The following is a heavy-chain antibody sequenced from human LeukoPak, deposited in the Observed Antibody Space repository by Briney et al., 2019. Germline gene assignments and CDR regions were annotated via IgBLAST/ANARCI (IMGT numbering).Heavy chain of an antibody. CDR2: ISYDGSNK. CDR1: GFTFSSYG. Sequence: GGSLRLSCAASGFTFSSYGIHWVRQAPGKGLEWVAVISYDGSNKYYADSVKGRFTISRDNSKNTVYLQMNSLRAEDTAVYYCAKAEGFHDTSGYSPSDYWGQGTLVTVSS. J-gene: IGHJ4*02. V-gene: IGHV3-30*18. D-gene: IGHD3-22*01. CDR3: AKAEGFHDTSGYSPSDY.